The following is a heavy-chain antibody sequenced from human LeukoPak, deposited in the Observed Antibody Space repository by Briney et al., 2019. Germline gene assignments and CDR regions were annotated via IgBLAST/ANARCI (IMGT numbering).Heavy chain of an antibody. CDR2: IYYSGSA. CDR3: ARNLIPEQLVLNF. CDR1: GGSISSYY. D-gene: IGHD6-13*01. V-gene: IGHV4-59*01. Sequence: SETLSLTCTVSGGSISSYYWSWIRQPPGKGLEWIGYIYYSGSANYNPSLKSRVTISVDTSKNQFSLKLSSVTAADTAVYYCARNLIPEQLVLNFWGQGALVTVSS. J-gene: IGHJ4*02.